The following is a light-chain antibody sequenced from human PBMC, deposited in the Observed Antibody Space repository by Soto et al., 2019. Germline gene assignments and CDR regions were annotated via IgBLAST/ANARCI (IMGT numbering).Light chain of an antibody. CDR3: QQYGSSRWT. CDR2: DAS. CDR1: QNISSN. J-gene: IGKJ1*01. Sequence: EIALTQSPATLSVSPGERATLSCRASQNISSNLVWYQQKPGQAPRLLIYDASTRATGIPARFSGSGSGTDFTLTISRLEPEDFAVYYCQQYGSSRWTFGQGTKVDIK. V-gene: IGKV3-20*01.